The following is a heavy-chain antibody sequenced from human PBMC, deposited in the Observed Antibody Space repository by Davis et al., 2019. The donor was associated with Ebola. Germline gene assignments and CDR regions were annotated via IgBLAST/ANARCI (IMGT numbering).Heavy chain of an antibody. V-gene: IGHV1-18*01. CDR1: GYTFTNYG. J-gene: IGHJ3*02. CDR3: AAPLDTAMVPSI. CDR2: ISAYLGNT. Sequence: ASVKVSCKASGYTFTNYGISWVRQAPGQGLEWMGWISAYLGNTNYAQKLQGRVTMTTDTSTSTAYMELSSLRSEDTAVYYCAAPLDTAMVPSIWGQGTMVTVSS. D-gene: IGHD5-18*01.